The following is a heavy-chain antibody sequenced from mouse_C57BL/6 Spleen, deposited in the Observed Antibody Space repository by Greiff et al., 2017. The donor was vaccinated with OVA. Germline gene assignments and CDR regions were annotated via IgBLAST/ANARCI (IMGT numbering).Heavy chain of an antibody. CDR2: IHPNSGST. CDR3: ARARDTVEDY. V-gene: IGHV1-64*01. J-gene: IGHJ2*01. CDR1: GYTFTSYW. D-gene: IGHD1-1*01. Sequence: QVQLKQPGAELVKPGASVKLSCKASGYTFTSYWMHWVKQRPGQGLEWIGMIHPNSGSTNYNEKFKSKATLTVDKSSSTAYMQLSSLTSEDSAVYYCARARDTVEDYWGQGTTLTVSS.